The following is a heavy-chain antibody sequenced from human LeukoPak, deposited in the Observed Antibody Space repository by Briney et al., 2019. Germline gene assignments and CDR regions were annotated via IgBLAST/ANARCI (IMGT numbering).Heavy chain of an antibody. J-gene: IGHJ4*02. CDR2: IYPGDSDT. CDR1: GYSFDNYW. Sequence: PGESLKISCKGSGYSFDNYWIGWVRQMPGKGLEWMGIIYPGDSDTRYSPSFQGQVTISADKSISTAYLQWSSLKASDTAMYYCARPSEYCTNGVCYNYWGQGTLVTVSS. V-gene: IGHV5-51*01. CDR3: ARPSEYCTNGVCYNY. D-gene: IGHD2-8*01.